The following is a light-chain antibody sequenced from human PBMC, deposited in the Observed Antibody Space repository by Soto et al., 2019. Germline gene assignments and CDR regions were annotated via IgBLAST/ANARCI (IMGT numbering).Light chain of an antibody. CDR3: QQYNDSFPYT. V-gene: IGKV3-20*01. CDR2: GAS. CDR1: QSVTTSY. J-gene: IGKJ2*01. Sequence: EIVLTQSPGTLSLSPGERATLSCRASQSVTTSYLAWYQQKPGQAPRLLIYGASSRATGIPDRFSGSGSGTEFTLTVSSLQPDDFATYYCQQYNDSFPYTFGQGTKLEIK.